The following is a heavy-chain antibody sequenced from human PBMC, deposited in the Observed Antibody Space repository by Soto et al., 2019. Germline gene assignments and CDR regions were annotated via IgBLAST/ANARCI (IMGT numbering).Heavy chain of an antibody. Sequence: GGSLRLSCAASGFTFSSYAMSWVRQAPGKGLEWVSVISGSGGSTYYAESVKGRFTISRDNSKNTLSLQMNSLRAEDTAVYYCARAPTLTAAAGYWGQGTLVTVSS. CDR1: GFTFSSYA. CDR2: ISGSGGST. CDR3: ARAPTLTAAAGY. J-gene: IGHJ4*02. D-gene: IGHD7-27*01. V-gene: IGHV3-23*01.